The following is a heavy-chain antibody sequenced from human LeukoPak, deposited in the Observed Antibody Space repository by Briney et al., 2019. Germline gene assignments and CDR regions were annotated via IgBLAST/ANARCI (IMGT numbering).Heavy chain of an antibody. J-gene: IGHJ1*01. CDR2: IYYSGSI. V-gene: IGHV4-59*01. D-gene: IGHD3-10*01. CDR3: ARRGSGYR. CDR1: GGSFSGYY. Sequence: PSETLSLTCAVYGGSFSGYYWSWIRQPPGKGLEWIGYIYYSGSITYNPSLKSRVTISVDTSQNQFSLKLSSVTAADTAVYYCARRGSGYRWGQGTLVTVSS.